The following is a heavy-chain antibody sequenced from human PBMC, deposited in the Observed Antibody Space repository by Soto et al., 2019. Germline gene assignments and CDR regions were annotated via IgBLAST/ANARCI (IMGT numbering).Heavy chain of an antibody. V-gene: IGHV3-21*01. D-gene: IGHD3-9*01. CDR3: ARVTYDILTGYQGDAFDI. CDR1: GFTFSSYS. CDR2: ISSSSSYI. J-gene: IGHJ3*02. Sequence: GGSLRLSCAASGFTFSSYSMNWVRQAPGKXLEWVSSISSSSSYIYYADSVKGRFTISRDNAKNSLYLQMSSLRAEDTAVYYCARVTYDILTGYQGDAFDIWGQGTMVTVSS.